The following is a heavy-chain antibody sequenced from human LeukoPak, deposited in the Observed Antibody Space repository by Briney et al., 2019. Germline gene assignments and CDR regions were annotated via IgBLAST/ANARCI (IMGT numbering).Heavy chain of an antibody. CDR2: TSYDGDNE. Sequence: GGSLRLSCAASGFTFSNFAMHWVRQAPGKGLEWVAVTSYDGDNEYYADSVKGQFTISRDNSKDRLYLQMNNLRPEDTAMYYCARVRGGRSWYYYGMDVWGRGTTVTVSS. CDR3: ARVRGGRSWYYYGMDV. J-gene: IGHJ6*02. CDR1: GFTFSNFA. D-gene: IGHD3-16*01. V-gene: IGHV3-30-3*01.